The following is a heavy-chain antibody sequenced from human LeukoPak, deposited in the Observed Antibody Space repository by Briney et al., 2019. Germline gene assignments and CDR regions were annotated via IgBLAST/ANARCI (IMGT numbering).Heavy chain of an antibody. V-gene: IGHV3-21*01. J-gene: IGHJ4*02. CDR3: AREDSSGYPSPFDY. CDR2: ISSSSSYI. D-gene: IGHD3-22*01. CDR1: GFTFSSYS. Sequence: GGSQRLSCAASGFTFSSYSMNWVRQAPGKGLEWVSSISSSSSYIYYADSVKGRFTISRDNAKNSLYLQMNSLRAEDTAVYYCAREDSSGYPSPFDYWGQGTLVTVSS.